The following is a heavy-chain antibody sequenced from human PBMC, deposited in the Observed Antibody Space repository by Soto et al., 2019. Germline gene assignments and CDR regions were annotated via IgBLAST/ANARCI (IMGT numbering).Heavy chain of an antibody. Sequence: GGSLRLSCAVSGFTFDDNAMHWVRQAPEKGLEWVSGINWKSDIGYADSVKGRFTISRDNAENSLYLQMNSLRAEDTALYYCAISQDRGGRTTFIYWGQGTQVTVYS. CDR2: INWKSDI. V-gene: IGHV3-9*01. J-gene: IGHJ4*02. D-gene: IGHD3-16*01. CDR3: AISQDRGGRTTFIY. CDR1: GFTFDDNA.